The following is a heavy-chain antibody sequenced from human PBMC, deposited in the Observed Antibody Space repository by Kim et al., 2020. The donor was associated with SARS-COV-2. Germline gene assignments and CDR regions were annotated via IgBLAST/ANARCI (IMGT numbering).Heavy chain of an antibody. Sequence: SLKSRVTISVDTSKNQFSLKLSSVTAADTAVYYCARLVARPHYYYYYMDVWGQGTLVTVSS. CDR3: ARLVARPHYYYYYMDV. V-gene: IGHV4-59*08. J-gene: IGHJ6*03. D-gene: IGHD2-21*01.